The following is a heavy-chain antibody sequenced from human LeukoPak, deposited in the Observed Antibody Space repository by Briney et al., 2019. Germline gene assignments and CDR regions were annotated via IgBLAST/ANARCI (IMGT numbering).Heavy chain of an antibody. Sequence: TETLSLTCTVSGGSITSGNYYWGWIRQPPGKGLEWIGSIYYSGSTYYNPSLKSRVTIFIDTSKNQFSLKLLSVTAADVAVYYCARPDQRGYSYGYSAFDIWGQGTMVTVSS. CDR2: IYYSGST. CDR3: ARPDQRGYSYGYSAFDI. CDR1: GGSITSGNYY. D-gene: IGHD5-18*01. J-gene: IGHJ3*02. V-gene: IGHV4-39*01.